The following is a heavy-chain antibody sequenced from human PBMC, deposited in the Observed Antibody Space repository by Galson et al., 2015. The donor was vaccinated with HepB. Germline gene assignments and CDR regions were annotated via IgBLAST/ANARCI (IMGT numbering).Heavy chain of an antibody. Sequence: LSLTCTVSGGSTSGNFWTWLRRPPGKGLEWLGYISHSGSTNYNPTLKSRVTISVDRSKTQFSLKVNSVTAADTAIYYCAITSAHHYFPYWGQGALVSVSS. CDR2: ISHSGST. J-gene: IGHJ4*02. CDR1: GGSTSGNF. CDR3: AITSAHHYFPY. V-gene: IGHV4-59*12. D-gene: IGHD6-6*01.